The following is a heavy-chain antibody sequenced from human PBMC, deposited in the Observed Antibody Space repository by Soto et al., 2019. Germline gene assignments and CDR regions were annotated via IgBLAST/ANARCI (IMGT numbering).Heavy chain of an antibody. Sequence: QVQLQQWGAGLLKPSETLSLTCAVYGGSLSGYYWSWIRQPPGKGLEWIGEINRSGSTNYIPSLKSRAIISVDTSKNQFSLKLSSVTAADTAVYYCARGLLGGAATWGQGTLVTVSS. D-gene: IGHD3-16*01. CDR1: GGSLSGYY. V-gene: IGHV4-34*01. J-gene: IGHJ5*02. CDR3: ARGLLGGAAT. CDR2: INRSGST.